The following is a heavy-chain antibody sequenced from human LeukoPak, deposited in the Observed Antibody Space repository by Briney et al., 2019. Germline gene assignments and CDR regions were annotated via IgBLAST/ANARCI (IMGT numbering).Heavy chain of an antibody. J-gene: IGHJ5*02. CDR1: GFTFSNYA. D-gene: IGHD3-10*01. CDR3: ARDGHYYYGSETNWFDP. Sequence: GGSLRLSCAASGFTFSNYAMTWVRQAPGKGLEWVSAISASDGSTYYADSVKGRFTISRDNSKNTLYLQMNSLRAEDTAVYYCARDGHYYYGSETNWFDPWGQGTLVTVSS. CDR2: ISASDGST. V-gene: IGHV3-23*01.